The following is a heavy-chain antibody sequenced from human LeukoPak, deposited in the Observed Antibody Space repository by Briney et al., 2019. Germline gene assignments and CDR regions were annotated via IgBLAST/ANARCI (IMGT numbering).Heavy chain of an antibody. Sequence: SETLSLTCTVSGGSISSGSYYWSWIRQPAGKGLEWIGRSYTSGSTNYNPSLKSRVTISVDTSKNQFSLKLSSVTAADTAVYYCARDTFSSGRYFDYWGQGTLVTVSS. CDR2: SYTSGST. D-gene: IGHD6-6*01. J-gene: IGHJ4*02. CDR1: GGSISSGSYY. V-gene: IGHV4-61*02. CDR3: ARDTFSSGRYFDY.